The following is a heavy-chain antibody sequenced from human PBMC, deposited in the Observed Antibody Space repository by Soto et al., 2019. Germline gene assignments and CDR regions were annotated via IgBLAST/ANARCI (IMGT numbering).Heavy chain of an antibody. J-gene: IGHJ6*02. D-gene: IGHD3-16*01. CDR1: GFTFSDSW. CDR3: ASLGRHG. Sequence: EVHLVESGGGSVQPGGSLRLSCAASGFTFSDSWMDWVRQAPGKGPEWVANIKQGGSEKNYVDSVKGRFSISRDNAKNSLYLQMNSLRAEDTAVYYCASLGRHGWGQGTTVTVSS. CDR2: IKQGGSEK. V-gene: IGHV3-7*01.